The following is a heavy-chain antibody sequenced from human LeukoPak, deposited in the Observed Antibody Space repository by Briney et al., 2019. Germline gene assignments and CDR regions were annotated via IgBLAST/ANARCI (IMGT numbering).Heavy chain of an antibody. V-gene: IGHV4-39*07. Sequence: SETLSLTCTVSGGSISSSSYYWGWIRQPPGKGLEWIGSMYSSGSTYYNPSLKSRVTISVDTSKNQFSLKLSSVTAADTAVYYCARDGIQLWSPYYYYYMDVWGKGTTVTVSS. D-gene: IGHD5-18*01. CDR1: GGSISSSSYY. J-gene: IGHJ6*03. CDR2: MYSSGST. CDR3: ARDGIQLWSPYYYYYMDV.